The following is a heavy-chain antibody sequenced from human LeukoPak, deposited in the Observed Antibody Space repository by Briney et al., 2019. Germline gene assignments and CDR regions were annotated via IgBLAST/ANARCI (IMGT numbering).Heavy chain of an antibody. Sequence: AGGSLRLSCAASGFTFSSYAMHWVRQAPGKGLEWVAVISYDGSNKYYADSVEGRFTISRDNSKNTLYLQMNSLRAEDTAVYYCAKDPYYDTPWGNWGQGTLVTVSS. D-gene: IGHD3-22*01. CDR1: GFTFSSYA. J-gene: IGHJ4*02. CDR2: ISYDGSNK. CDR3: AKDPYYDTPWGN. V-gene: IGHV3-30-3*01.